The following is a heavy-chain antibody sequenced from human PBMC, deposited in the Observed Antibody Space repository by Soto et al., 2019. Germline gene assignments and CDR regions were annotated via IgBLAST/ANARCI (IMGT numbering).Heavy chain of an antibody. D-gene: IGHD2-15*01. J-gene: IGHJ6*03. CDR1: GFTFSSYG. Sequence: QVQLVESGGGVVQPGRSLRLSCAASGFTFSSYGMHWVRQAPGKGLEWVAVIWYDGSNKYYADSVKGRFTISRDNSKNTQYLEMNSLRAEDTAVYYCARGRAATPLDYYYYYKDVWGKRNTVTASS. CDR3: ARGRAATPLDYYYYYKDV. V-gene: IGHV3-33*01. CDR2: IWYDGSNK.